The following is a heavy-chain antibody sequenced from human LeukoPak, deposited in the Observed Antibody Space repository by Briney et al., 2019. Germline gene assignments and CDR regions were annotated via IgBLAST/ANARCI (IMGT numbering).Heavy chain of an antibody. CDR2: INLSGGST. J-gene: IGHJ4*02. V-gene: IGHV1-46*01. CDR3: ARSAARGGNFPTCFDY. CDR1: GYTFTSYY. Sequence: GASVKVSCKASGYTFTSYYMHWVRQAPGQGLEWMGIINLSGGSTSYAQKFQGRVTMTRDTSTSTVYMELSSLRSEDTAVYYCARSAARGGNFPTCFDYWGQGTLVTVSS. D-gene: IGHD4-23*01.